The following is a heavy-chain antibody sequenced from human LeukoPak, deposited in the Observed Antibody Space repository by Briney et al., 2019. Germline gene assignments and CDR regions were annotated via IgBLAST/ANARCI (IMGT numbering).Heavy chain of an antibody. D-gene: IGHD2-2*02. CDR3: AREHCRSTSCYNGGFDY. Sequence: SVKVSCKASGGTFSSYAISWVRQAPGQGLEWMGGIIPIFGTANYAQKFQGRVTITTDESTSTAYMELSSLRSEDTAVYYCAREHCRSTSCYNGGFDYWGKEPLVTVS. V-gene: IGHV1-69*05. J-gene: IGHJ4*02. CDR2: IIPIFGTA. CDR1: GGTFSSYA.